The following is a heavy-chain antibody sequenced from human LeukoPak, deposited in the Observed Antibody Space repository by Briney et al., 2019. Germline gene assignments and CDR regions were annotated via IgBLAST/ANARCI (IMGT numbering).Heavy chain of an antibody. D-gene: IGHD6-13*01. CDR2: INWNGGST. CDR1: GFTFDDYG. CDR3: ARDRKAAAGSVLNYFDY. J-gene: IGHJ4*02. V-gene: IGHV3-20*04. Sequence: GGSLRLSCAASGFTFDDYGMSWVRQAPGKGLEWVSGINWNGGSTGYADSVKGRFTISRDNAKNSLYLQMNSLRAEDTALYYCARDRKAAAGSVLNYFDYWGQGTLVTVSS.